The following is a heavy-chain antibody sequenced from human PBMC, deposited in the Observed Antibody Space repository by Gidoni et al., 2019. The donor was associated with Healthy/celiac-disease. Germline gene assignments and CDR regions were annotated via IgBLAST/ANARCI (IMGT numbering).Heavy chain of an antibody. CDR3: ARGVSQQLVRSGFDY. CDR2: INHSGST. J-gene: IGHJ4*02. CDR1: GGSFRGYY. Sequence: QVQLQQWGAGLLKPSETLSLTCAVYGGSFRGYYWSGIRKPPGQGLEWIGEINHSGSTNYNPSLKSLVTISVDTSKNQFSLKLSSVTAADTAVYYCARGVSQQLVRSGFDYWGQGTLVTVSS. D-gene: IGHD6-13*01. V-gene: IGHV4-34*01.